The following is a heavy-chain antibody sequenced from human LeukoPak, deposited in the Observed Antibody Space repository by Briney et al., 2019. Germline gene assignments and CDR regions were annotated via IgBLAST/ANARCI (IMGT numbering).Heavy chain of an antibody. D-gene: IGHD1-26*01. J-gene: IGHJ3*02. Sequence: PGGSLRLSCAASGFTFSSYSMSWVRQAPGKGLEWVSYISSSSSTLYYADSVKGRFTISRDNAKNSLYLQMNSLRAEDTAVYYCARDACLVGACGYAFDIWGQGTMVTVSS. CDR2: ISSSSSTL. V-gene: IGHV3-48*01. CDR1: GFTFSSYS. CDR3: ARDACLVGACGYAFDI.